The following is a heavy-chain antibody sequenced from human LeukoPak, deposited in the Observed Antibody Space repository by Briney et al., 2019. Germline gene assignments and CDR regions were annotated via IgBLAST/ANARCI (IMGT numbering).Heavy chain of an antibody. CDR1: GFTFNTYW. D-gene: IGHD3-3*01. CDR3: AKALITIFGVVDL. V-gene: IGHV3-23*01. J-gene: IGHJ2*01. CDR2: ISGSGGST. Sequence: LSGGSLRLSCAASGFTFNTYWMIWARQAPGKGLEWVSAISGSGGSTYYADSVKGRFTISRDNSKNTLYLQMNSLRAEDTAVYYCAKALITIFGVVDLWGRGTLVTVSS.